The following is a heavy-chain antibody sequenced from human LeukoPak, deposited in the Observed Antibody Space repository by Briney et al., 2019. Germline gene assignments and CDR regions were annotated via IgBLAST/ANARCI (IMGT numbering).Heavy chain of an antibody. D-gene: IGHD4-23*01. CDR2: ISSSSSYI. J-gene: IGHJ5*02. CDR1: GFTFSSYS. V-gene: IGHV3-21*01. CDR3: ARCGGGNPRWFDP. Sequence: KTGGSLRLSCAASGFTFSSYSMNWVRQAPGKGLEWVSSISSSSSYIYYADSVKGRFTISRDNAKNSMYPQMNSLRAEDTAVYYCARCGGGNPRWFDPWGQGTLVTVSS.